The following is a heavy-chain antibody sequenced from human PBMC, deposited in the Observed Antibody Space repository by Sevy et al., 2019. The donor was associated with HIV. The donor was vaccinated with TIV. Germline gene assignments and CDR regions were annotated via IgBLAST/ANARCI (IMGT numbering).Heavy chain of an antibody. D-gene: IGHD3-10*01. CDR2: ISSSSSYI. CDR1: GFTFSSYS. V-gene: IGHV3-21*01. CDR3: ARDRAGSGSYYSASKGYYYYMDV. J-gene: IGHJ6*03. Sequence: GGSLRLSCAASGFTFSSYSMNWVRQAPGKGLEWVSSISSSSSYIYYADSVKGRFTISRDNAENSLYLQMNSLRAEDTAVYYCARDRAGSGSYYSASKGYYYYMDVWGKGTTVTVSS.